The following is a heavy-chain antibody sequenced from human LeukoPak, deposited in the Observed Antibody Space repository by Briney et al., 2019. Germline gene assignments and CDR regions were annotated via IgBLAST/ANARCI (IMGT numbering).Heavy chain of an antibody. J-gene: IGHJ4*02. Sequence: NPSETLSLTCTVSGGSISSSSYYWGWIRQPPGKGLEWIGSIYYSGSTYYNPSLKSRITMSVDTSKNQFSLRLSSVTAADTAVYYCARENYYDSCGYVYWGQGTLVTASS. CDR1: GGSISSSSYY. V-gene: IGHV4-39*07. CDR2: IYYSGST. D-gene: IGHD3-22*01. CDR3: ARENYYDSCGYVY.